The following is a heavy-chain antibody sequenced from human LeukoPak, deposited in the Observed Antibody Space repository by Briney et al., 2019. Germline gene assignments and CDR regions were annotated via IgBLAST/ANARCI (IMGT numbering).Heavy chain of an antibody. D-gene: IGHD5-12*01. CDR3: ARQGSYSGYFYYFDY. V-gene: IGHV4-39*01. CDR1: GFTFSSHAIN. CDR2: IYYSGST. J-gene: IGHJ4*02. Sequence: GSLRLSCAASGFTFSSHAINWVRQPPGKGLEWIGSIYYSGSTYYNPSLKSRVTISVDTSKNQFSLKLSSVTAADTAVYYCARQGSYSGYFYYFDYWGQGTLVTVSS.